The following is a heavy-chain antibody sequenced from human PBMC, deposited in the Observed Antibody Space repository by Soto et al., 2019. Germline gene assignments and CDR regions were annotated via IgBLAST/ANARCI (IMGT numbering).Heavy chain of an antibody. CDR3: ARHSTAADGTTFYYYGMDV. Sequence: SETLSLTCTVSGGSISSSSYYWGWIRQPPGKGLEWIGSIYYSGSTYYNPSLKSRVTISVDTSKNQFSLKLSSVTAADTAVYYCARHSTAADGTTFYYYGMDVWGQGTTVTVSS. CDR2: IYYSGST. J-gene: IGHJ6*02. V-gene: IGHV4-39*01. CDR1: GGSISSSSYY. D-gene: IGHD6-13*01.